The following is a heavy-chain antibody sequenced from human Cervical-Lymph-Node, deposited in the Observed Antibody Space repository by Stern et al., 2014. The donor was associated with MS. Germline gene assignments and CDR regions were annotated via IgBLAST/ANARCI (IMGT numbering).Heavy chain of an antibody. J-gene: IGHJ4*01. Sequence: EVQLVESGGGLVQPGGSLRVSCAASGITFSRYAMSWVRQAPGRGLDWVSSISGSGVRTFYADSVQGRFTVSRDNSKNTVYLHMNSLRAEDTAVYYCAKGAHYFDSGAYPYWGQGTRVTVSS. CDR2: ISGSGVRT. V-gene: IGHV3-23*04. D-gene: IGHD3-22*01. CDR1: GITFSRYA. CDR3: AKGAHYFDSGAYPY.